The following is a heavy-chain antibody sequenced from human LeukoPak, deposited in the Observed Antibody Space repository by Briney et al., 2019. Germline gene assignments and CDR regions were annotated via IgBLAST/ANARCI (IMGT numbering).Heavy chain of an antibody. J-gene: IGHJ4*02. Sequence: ASETLSLTCAVYGGSFSGYYWTWIRQPPGKGLEWIGEINHGGNTNYNPSLKSRVIISVDTSKNQFSLKLSSVTAADTAVYYCARGGGDCSGGSCYVDSWGQGTLVTVSS. CDR3: ARGGGDCSGGSCYVDS. CDR1: GGSFSGYY. CDR2: INHGGNT. D-gene: IGHD2-15*01. V-gene: IGHV4-34*01.